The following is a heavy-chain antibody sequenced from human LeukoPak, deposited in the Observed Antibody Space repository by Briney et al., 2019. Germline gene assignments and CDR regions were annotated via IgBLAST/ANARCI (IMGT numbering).Heavy chain of an antibody. CDR3: ARTVSYYYDSSGYLGGFYFDY. J-gene: IGHJ4*02. D-gene: IGHD3-22*01. Sequence: SETLSLTCTVSDGSISSYYWSWIRQPPGKGLEWIGYIYYSGSTNYNPSLKSRVTISVDTSKNQFSLKLSSVTAADTAVYYCARTVSYYYDSSGYLGGFYFDYWGQGTLVTVSS. CDR2: IYYSGST. V-gene: IGHV4-59*08. CDR1: DGSISSYY.